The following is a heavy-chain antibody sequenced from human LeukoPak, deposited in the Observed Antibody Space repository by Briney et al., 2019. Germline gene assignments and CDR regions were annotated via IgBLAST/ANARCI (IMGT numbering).Heavy chain of an antibody. CDR3: AKKEGDTYSSWYMDV. CDR2: NFDSGGDT. D-gene: IGHD2-15*01. CDR1: GFIFGIFA. Sequence: GGSLRLPCGASGFIFGIFAMSGVRHPRGGGVEWGSNNFDSGGDTFHADCVKCRFTIYRGNTKNTLYLKMHSLRAENTAISYCAKKEGDTYSSWYMDVWSKGTTVMVTS. J-gene: IGHJ6*03. V-gene: IGHV3-23*01.